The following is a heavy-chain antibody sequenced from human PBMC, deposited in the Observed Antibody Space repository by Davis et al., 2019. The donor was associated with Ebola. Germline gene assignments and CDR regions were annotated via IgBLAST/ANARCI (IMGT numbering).Heavy chain of an antibody. Sequence: ASVKVSCKSSGYTFTNYAMHWVRQAPGQRLEWMGWINAGNGNTKYSQKFQGRVTITRDTSASTAYMELRSLRSDDTAVYYCARDGDIVVVVAATLVTYYYGMDVWGQGTTVTVSS. CDR2: INAGNGNT. V-gene: IGHV1-3*01. CDR1: GYTFTNYA. D-gene: IGHD2-15*01. CDR3: ARDGDIVVVVAATLVTYYYGMDV. J-gene: IGHJ6*02.